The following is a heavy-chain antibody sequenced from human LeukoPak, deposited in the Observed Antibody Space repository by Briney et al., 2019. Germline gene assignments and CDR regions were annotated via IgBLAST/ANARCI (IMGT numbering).Heavy chain of an antibody. D-gene: IGHD3-3*01. CDR2: IKQDGSEK. Sequence: GGSLRLSCAASGFTFSSYWMSWVRQAPGKGLEWVANIKQDGSEKYYVDSVKGRFTISRDNAKNSLYLQMNSLRAEDTAVYYCARDSLLPYYDFWSGYYLDYYYYMDVWGKGTTVTVSS. CDR1: GFTFSSYW. CDR3: ARDSLLPYYDFWSGYYLDYYYYMDV. V-gene: IGHV3-7*01. J-gene: IGHJ6*03.